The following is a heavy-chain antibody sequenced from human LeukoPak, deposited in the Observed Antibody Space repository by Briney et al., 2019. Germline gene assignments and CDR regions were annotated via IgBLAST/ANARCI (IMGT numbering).Heavy chain of an antibody. Sequence: SQTLSLTCTVSGGSISSGGYYWSWIRPHPGKGLEWIGYIYYSGSTYYNPSHKSRVTISVDTSRNQFSLKLSSVTAADTAVYYCARARRRRGGRFGYWGQGTLGTVSS. V-gene: IGHV4-31*03. J-gene: IGHJ4*02. CDR2: IYYSGST. CDR1: GGSISSGGYY. D-gene: IGHD2-15*01. CDR3: ARARRRRGGRFGY.